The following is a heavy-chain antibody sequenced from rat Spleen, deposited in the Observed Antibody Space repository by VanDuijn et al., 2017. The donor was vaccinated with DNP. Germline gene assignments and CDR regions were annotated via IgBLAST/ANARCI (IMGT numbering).Heavy chain of an antibody. V-gene: IGHV5S10*01. CDR3: TTHGSISSISTRVMDV. CDR2: IVYDGSGA. D-gene: IGHD1-2*01. CDR1: GLTFSDYS. J-gene: IGHJ4*01. Sequence: EVQLVESGGGLVQPGRSLKLSCVVSGLTFSDYSMAWVRQAPKRGLEWVATIVYDGSGAYYGDSVTSRFTISRDNAKRTLYLQMDSLTSEDTATYYCTTHGSISSISTRVMDVWGQGTSVTVSS.